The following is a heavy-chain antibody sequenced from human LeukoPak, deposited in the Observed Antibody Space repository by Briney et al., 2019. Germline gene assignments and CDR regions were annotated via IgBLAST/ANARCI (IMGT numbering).Heavy chain of an antibody. CDR2: IYYTGST. V-gene: IGHV4-59*01. J-gene: IGHJ4*02. CDR3: ARGYSGSWYGFDY. Sequence: SETLSLTCTVSGGSISSYYWSWIRQPPGKGLEWIGYIYYTGSTNYNPSLKSRVTISVDTSKNQFSLKLSSVNAADTAVYYCARGYSGSWYGFDYWGQGTLVTVSS. D-gene: IGHD6-13*01. CDR1: GGSISSYY.